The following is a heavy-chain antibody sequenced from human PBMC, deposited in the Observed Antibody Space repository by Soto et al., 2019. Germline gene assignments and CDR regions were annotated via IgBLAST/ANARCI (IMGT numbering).Heavy chain of an antibody. CDR3: AIPALYGDYFDY. J-gene: IGHJ4*02. Sequence: GGSLRLSCAASGFTFSSYAMSWVRQAPGKGLEWVSAISGSGGSTYCADSVKGRFTISRDNSKNTLYLQMNSLRAEDTAVYYCAIPALYGDYFDYWGQGTLVTVSS. D-gene: IGHD4-17*01. CDR1: GFTFSSYA. V-gene: IGHV3-23*01. CDR2: ISGSGGST.